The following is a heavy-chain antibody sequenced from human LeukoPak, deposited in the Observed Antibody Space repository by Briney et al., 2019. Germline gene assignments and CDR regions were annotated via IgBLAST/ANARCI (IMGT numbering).Heavy chain of an antibody. J-gene: IGHJ4*02. Sequence: SETLPLTCTVSGGSISSYYWSWIRQPPGKGLEWIGYIYYSGSTNYNPSLKSRVTISVDTSKNQFSLKLSSVTAADTAVYYCARNFPFWSGYSAPFDYWGQGTLVTVSS. CDR1: GGSISSYY. V-gene: IGHV4-59*08. CDR2: IYYSGST. D-gene: IGHD3-3*01. CDR3: ARNFPFWSGYSAPFDY.